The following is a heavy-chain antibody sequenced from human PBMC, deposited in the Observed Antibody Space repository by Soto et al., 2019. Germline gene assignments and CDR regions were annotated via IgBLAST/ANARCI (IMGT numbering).Heavy chain of an antibody. CDR3: ARTLPPIYY. D-gene: IGHD3-3*01. Sequence: QVQLVQSGAEVKKPGASVKVSCKASGYTFTSYGSSWVRQAPGQGLEWMGWFNAYNGNTHSAQKLQGRVTMPTDTSTSTAYMELRSLRSDDTALYYCARTLPPIYYWGQGPMVTVSS. CDR1: GYTFTSYG. V-gene: IGHV1-18*01. J-gene: IGHJ4*02. CDR2: FNAYNGNT.